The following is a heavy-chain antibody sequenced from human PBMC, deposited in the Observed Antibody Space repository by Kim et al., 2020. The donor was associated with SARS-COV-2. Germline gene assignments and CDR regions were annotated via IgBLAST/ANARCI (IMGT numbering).Heavy chain of an antibody. Sequence: GGSLRLSCAASGFTFSSYWMHWVRQAPGKGLVWVSRINRDGSGTSYADSEKGRFTISRDNTQSTLYLQMNSLRAEDTAVYYCARDLDPNSNYFFYGMDVWGQGTTVTVSS. CDR3: ARDLDPNSNYFFYGMDV. V-gene: IGHV3-74*01. J-gene: IGHJ6*02. D-gene: IGHD3-3*01. CDR1: GFTFSSYW. CDR2: INRDGSGT.